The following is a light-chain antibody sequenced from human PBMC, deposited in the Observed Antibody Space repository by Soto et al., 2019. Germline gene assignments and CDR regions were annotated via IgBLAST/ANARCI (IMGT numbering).Light chain of an antibody. V-gene: IGLV2-14*01. CDR1: NSDVGGYNY. Sequence: QSALTQPASVSGSPGQSITISCTGTNSDVGGYNYVSWYQQHPGKAPELMIYEVSHRPSGVSNRFSGSKSDNTASLTISVLQAEDEADYYCSSYTSISTLYVFGTGTKLTVL. J-gene: IGLJ1*01. CDR3: SSYTSISTLYV. CDR2: EVS.